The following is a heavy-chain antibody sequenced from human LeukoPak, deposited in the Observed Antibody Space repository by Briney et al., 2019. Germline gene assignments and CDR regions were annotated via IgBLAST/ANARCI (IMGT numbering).Heavy chain of an antibody. D-gene: IGHD2-21*01. CDR1: GGSISSSSYS. Sequence: KPSETLSLTCTVSGGSISSSSYSWGWLRPPPGKGLEWIGTFYHGGRTYYNPSLKSRVTISVDTSKNQFSLQLKSVTAADTAIYYCAKHHEGEKDYDYWGQGTLVTVSS. J-gene: IGHJ4*02. CDR2: FYHGGRT. V-gene: IGHV4-39*01. CDR3: AKHHEGEKDYDY.